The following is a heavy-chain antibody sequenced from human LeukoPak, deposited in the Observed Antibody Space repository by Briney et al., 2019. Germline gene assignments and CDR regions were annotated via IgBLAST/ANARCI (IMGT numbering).Heavy chain of an antibody. J-gene: IGHJ4*02. V-gene: IGHV5-51*01. Sequence: GESLNISCKGSGYGSGYSFTSHWIAWVRQMPGKGLEWMGIIYPRDSNTIYSPSFQGQVTISADKSISTAYLQWSTLKASDTAMYYCARRPPGYSGYDFVKTRYYYFDYWGQGTLVTVSS. CDR1: GYSFTSHW. CDR3: ARRPPGYSGYDFVKTRYYYFDY. CDR2: IYPRDSNT. D-gene: IGHD5-12*01.